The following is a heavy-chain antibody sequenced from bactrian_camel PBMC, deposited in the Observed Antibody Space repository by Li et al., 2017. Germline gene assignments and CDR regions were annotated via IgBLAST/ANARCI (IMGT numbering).Heavy chain of an antibody. V-gene: IGHV3S40*01. Sequence: DVQLVESGGGSVQAGGSLRLSCVGSAAVICMGWFRQTQGKGVEWVSVIDSGGGSPNYDDSVKGRFAISQDSRRNAVDLQMDTLKPEDTGLYFCAAVPRGLGNQGWADIVIDPLFESDYHYWGVGTQVTVS. CDR2: IDSGGGSP. D-gene: IGHD5*01. CDR3: AAVPRGLGNQGWADIVIDPLFESDYHY. CDR1: AAVIC. J-gene: IGHJ4*01.